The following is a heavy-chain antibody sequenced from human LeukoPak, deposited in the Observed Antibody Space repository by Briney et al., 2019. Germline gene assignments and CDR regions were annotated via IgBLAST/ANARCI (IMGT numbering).Heavy chain of an antibody. CDR2: IIPISGTA. CDR1: GGTFSSYA. CDR3: ARNPPGDTAMVQVYYYYMDV. D-gene: IGHD5-18*01. V-gene: IGHV1-69*06. J-gene: IGHJ6*03. Sequence: GASVKVSCKASGGTFSSYAISWVRQAPGQGLEWMGGIIPISGTANYAQKFQGRVTITADKSTSTAYMELSSLRSEDTAVYYCARNPPGDTAMVQVYYYYMDVWGKGTTVTVSS.